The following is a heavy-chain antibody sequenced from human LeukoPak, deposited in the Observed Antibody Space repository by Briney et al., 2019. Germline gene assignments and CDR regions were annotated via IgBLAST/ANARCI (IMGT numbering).Heavy chain of an antibody. Sequence: GGSLRLSCAASGFTLISYWMTWVRQAPGKGLEWVANIKQDGSEKYYVDSVKGRFTISRDNAKNSLYLQMNSLRVEDTAVYYCARGGVAGPLDYWGQGTLVTVSS. D-gene: IGHD6-19*01. CDR1: GFTLISYW. V-gene: IGHV3-7*03. CDR3: ARGGVAGPLDY. J-gene: IGHJ4*02. CDR2: IKQDGSEK.